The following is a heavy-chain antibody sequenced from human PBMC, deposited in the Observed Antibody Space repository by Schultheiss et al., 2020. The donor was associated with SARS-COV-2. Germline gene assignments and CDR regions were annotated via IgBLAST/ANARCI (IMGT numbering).Heavy chain of an antibody. CDR3: AKEAMVRGVIRPIFFDY. CDR1: GFTFSDYY. CDR2: ISYDGSNK. V-gene: IGHV3-30*18. D-gene: IGHD3-10*01. Sequence: GGSLRLSCAASGFTFSDYYMSWIRQAPGKGLEWVAVISYDGSNKYYADSVKGRFTISRDNSKNTLYLQMNSLRAEDTAVYYCAKEAMVRGVIRPIFFDYWGQGTLVTVSS. J-gene: IGHJ4*02.